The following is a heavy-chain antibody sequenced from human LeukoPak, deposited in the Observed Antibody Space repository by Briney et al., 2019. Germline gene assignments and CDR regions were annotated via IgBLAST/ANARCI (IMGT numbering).Heavy chain of an antibody. V-gene: IGHV3-48*04. CDR2: ISTSSITI. D-gene: IGHD6-19*01. CDR1: GFTFSSNS. Sequence: GGSLRLSCAASGFTFSSNSMNWVRQAPGKGLEWVSYISTSSITIKYADAVKGRFTISRDNAKNSLHLQMNSLRAEDTALYYCARVRPGQWLLRDAFDIWGQGTMVTVSS. CDR3: ARVRPGQWLLRDAFDI. J-gene: IGHJ3*02.